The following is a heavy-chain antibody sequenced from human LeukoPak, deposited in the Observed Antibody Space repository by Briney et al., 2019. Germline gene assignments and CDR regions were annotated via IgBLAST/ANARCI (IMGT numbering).Heavy chain of an antibody. J-gene: IGHJ2*01. CDR3: AKDGLYYDFWSGPPGWYFDL. V-gene: IGHV3-30*02. Sequence: PGGSLRLSCAASGFTFSSYGMHWVRQAPGKGLEWVAFIRYDGSNKYYADSVKGRFTISRDNSKNTLYLQMNSLRAEDTAVYYCAKDGLYYDFWSGPPGWYFDLWGRGTLVTVSS. CDR2: IRYDGSNK. CDR1: GFTFSSYG. D-gene: IGHD3-3*01.